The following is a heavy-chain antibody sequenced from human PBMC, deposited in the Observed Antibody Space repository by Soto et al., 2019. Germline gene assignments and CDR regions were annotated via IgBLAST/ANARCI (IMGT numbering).Heavy chain of an antibody. D-gene: IGHD6-13*01. CDR2: ISAYNGNT. V-gene: IGHV1-18*01. CDR3: AGSIAAAVDLDY. Sequence: QVQLVQSGAEVKKPGASVKVSCKASGYTFSSYGISWVRQAPGQGLEWMGWISAYNGNTNYAQKLQGRVTMTTDTSTSTAYMEVRSLRSDDTAVYCCAGSIAAAVDLDYWGQGTLVTVSS. J-gene: IGHJ4*02. CDR1: GYTFSSYG.